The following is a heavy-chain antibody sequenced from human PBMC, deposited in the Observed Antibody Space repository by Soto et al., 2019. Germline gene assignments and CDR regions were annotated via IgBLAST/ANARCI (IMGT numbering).Heavy chain of an antibody. J-gene: IGHJ4*02. CDR2: IYYSGST. CDR3: ARRYGTPFAY. Sequence: SETLSLTCTVSGGSISSYYWSWIRQPPGKGLEWIGYIYYSGSTNYNPSLKSRVTISVDTSKNQFSLKPSSVTAADTAVYYCARRYGTPFAYWGQGTLVPVSS. CDR1: GGSISSYY. V-gene: IGHV4-59*08. D-gene: IGHD1-1*01.